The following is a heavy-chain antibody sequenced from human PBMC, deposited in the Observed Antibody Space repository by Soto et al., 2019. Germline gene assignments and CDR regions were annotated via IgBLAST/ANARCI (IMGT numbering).Heavy chain of an antibody. D-gene: IGHD6-19*01. Sequence: QVQLVQSGAEVKKPGSSVKVSCKASGGTFSSYAISWVRQAPGQGLEWMGGIIPIFGTANYAQKFQGRVTXTEXESKRPANMELGSLSSEDTAGYYCAGGWDPYYFDYWGQGTLVTVSS. CDR3: AGGWDPYYFDY. J-gene: IGHJ4*02. CDR2: IIPIFGTA. V-gene: IGHV1-69*12. CDR1: GGTFSSYA.